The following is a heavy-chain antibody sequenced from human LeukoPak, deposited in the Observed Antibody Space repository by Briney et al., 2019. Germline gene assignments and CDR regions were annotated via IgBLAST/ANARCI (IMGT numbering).Heavy chain of an antibody. V-gene: IGHV1-2*02. Sequence: GASVKVSCKASGYTFTSYGISWVRQAPGQGLEWMGWINPKSDVTKYAQKFQGRVTLTRDTSSSTAYMELTGLRYDDTAVYYCAMQQNSLFDYWGQGTLVTVSS. D-gene: IGHD1-7*01. J-gene: IGHJ4*02. CDR3: AMQQNSLFDY. CDR2: INPKSDVT. CDR1: GYTFTSYG.